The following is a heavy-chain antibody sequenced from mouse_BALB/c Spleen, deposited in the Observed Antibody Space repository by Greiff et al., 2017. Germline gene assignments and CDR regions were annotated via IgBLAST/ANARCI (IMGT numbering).Heavy chain of an antibody. CDR2: IYPGSGST. Sequence: LQQPGSELVRPGASVKLSCKASGYTFTSYWMHWVKQRHGQGLEWIGNIYPGSGSTNYDEKFKSKGTLTVDTSSSTAYMHLSSLTSEDSAVYYCHRDDYWGQGTTLTVSS. CDR3: HRDDY. J-gene: IGHJ2*01. V-gene: IGHV1S22*01. CDR1: GYTFTSYW. D-gene: IGHD2-14*01.